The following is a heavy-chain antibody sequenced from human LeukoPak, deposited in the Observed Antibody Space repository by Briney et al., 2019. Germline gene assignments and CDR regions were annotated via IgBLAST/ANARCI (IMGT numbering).Heavy chain of an antibody. J-gene: IGHJ4*02. CDR3: AKDVQSWPTYFDY. V-gene: IGHV3-23*01. Sequence: GGSLRLSCAASGLTFSSYAMSWVRQAPGKGLQWVSAISGSGGTTYYADSVKGRFTISRDNSRNTLYLQMNSLRGEDSAVYYCAKDVQSWPTYFDYWGQGTLVTVSS. CDR1: GLTFSSYA. CDR2: ISGSGGTT. D-gene: IGHD1-1*01.